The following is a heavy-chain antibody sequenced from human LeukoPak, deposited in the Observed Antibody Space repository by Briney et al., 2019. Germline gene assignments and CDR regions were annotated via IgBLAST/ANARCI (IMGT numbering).Heavy chain of an antibody. D-gene: IGHD6-13*01. CDR2: INPSGTYT. Sequence: ASVKVSCKASGYSFTSHYMHWVRQAPGQGLEWLGLINPSGTYTLYAQKFQGRVTMTRDMSTTTDYMEPSSLRSEDTAVYYCAREYSSSWYFSLGTATFNHFDYWGQGTLVTVSS. CDR1: GYSFTSHY. V-gene: IGHV1-46*01. J-gene: IGHJ4*02. CDR3: AREYSSSWYFSLGTATFNHFDY.